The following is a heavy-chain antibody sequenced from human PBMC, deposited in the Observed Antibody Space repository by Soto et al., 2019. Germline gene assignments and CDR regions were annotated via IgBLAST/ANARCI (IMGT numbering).Heavy chain of an antibody. D-gene: IGHD2-21*02. J-gene: IGHJ4*02. V-gene: IGHV1-8*01. Sequence: QVQVVQSRAEVKKPGASVKVSCKTSGYTFTNYDINWVRQAPGQGLEWMGWVSPDHGNAGYAPQFQGRITMTSDTSTSTVCMELNNLSSDDTAVYFCEVTDAGYWGQGTMVTVSS. CDR1: GYTFTNYD. CDR3: EVTDAGY. CDR2: VSPDHGNA.